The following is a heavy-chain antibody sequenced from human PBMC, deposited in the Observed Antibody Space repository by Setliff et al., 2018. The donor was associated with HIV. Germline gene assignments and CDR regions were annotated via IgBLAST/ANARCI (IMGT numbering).Heavy chain of an antibody. J-gene: IGHJ3*02. V-gene: IGHV1-18*01. D-gene: IGHD1-26*01. CDR2: ISAYNGNT. CDR1: GYTFTSYG. CDR3: ARCHSSGSTYSGSYGAFDI. Sequence: ASVKVSCKASGYTFTSYGISWVRQAPGQGLEWMGWISAYNGNTNYAQKLQGKVTMTTDTSTSTAYMELRTLRSDDTAVYYCARCHSSGSTYSGSYGAFDIWGQGTMVTVSS.